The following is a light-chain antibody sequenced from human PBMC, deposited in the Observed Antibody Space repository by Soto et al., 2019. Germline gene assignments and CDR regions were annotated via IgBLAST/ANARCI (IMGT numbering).Light chain of an antibody. CDR2: DAS. J-gene: IGKJ2*01. CDR1: QSVSSY. Sequence: EIVLTQSPATLSLSPGERATLSCRASQSVSSYLAWYQQKPGQAPRLLIYDASKRATGIPARFSGSGSGTDFTLTFSSLEPEDSAVYYCQQRSNWPHTFGQGTKLEIK. V-gene: IGKV3-11*01. CDR3: QQRSNWPHT.